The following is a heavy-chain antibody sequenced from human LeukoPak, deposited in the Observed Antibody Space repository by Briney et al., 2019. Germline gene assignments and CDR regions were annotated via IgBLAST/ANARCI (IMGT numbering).Heavy chain of an antibody. J-gene: IGHJ6*03. D-gene: IGHD3-3*01. V-gene: IGHV3-7*01. Sequence: PGGSLRLSCAASGFTFSTYHINWVRQAPGRGLEWVANIKQDGSEKYYVDSVKGRFAISRDNARNSLYLQMNSLRAEDTAMYYCARGFWSGSYTNYYYMDVWGKGTTVTVSS. CDR2: IKQDGSEK. CDR3: ARGFWSGSYTNYYYMDV. CDR1: GFTFSTYH.